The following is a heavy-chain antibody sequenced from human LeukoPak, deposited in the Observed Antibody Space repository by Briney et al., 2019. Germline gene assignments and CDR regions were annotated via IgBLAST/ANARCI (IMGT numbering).Heavy chain of an antibody. CDR2: ISSSSSYI. D-gene: IGHD3-10*01. CDR1: GFTFSSYS. V-gene: IGHV3-21*01. J-gene: IGHJ4*02. CDR3: ARGSGSYLNY. Sequence: GGSLRLSCAATGFTFSSYSMNWVRQAPGKGLEWVSSISSSSSYIYYADSVKGRFTISRDNAKNSLYLQMNSLRAEDTAVYYCARGSGSYLNYWGQGTLVTVSS.